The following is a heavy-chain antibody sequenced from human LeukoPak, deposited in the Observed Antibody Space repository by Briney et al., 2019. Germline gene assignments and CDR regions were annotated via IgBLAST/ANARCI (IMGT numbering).Heavy chain of an antibody. CDR1: GFTFSGYE. V-gene: IGHV4-34*01. CDR3: ASGRGIFGVVHFDY. J-gene: IGHJ4*02. D-gene: IGHD3-3*01. Sequence: GSLRLSCAASGFTFSGYELNWVRQPPGKGLEWIGEINHSGSTNYNPSLKSRVTISVDTSKNQFSLKLSSVIAADTAVYYCASGRGIFGVVHFDYWGQGTLVTVSS. CDR2: INHSGST.